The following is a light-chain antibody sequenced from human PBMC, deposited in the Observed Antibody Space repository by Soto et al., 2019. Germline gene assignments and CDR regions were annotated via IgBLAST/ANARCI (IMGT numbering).Light chain of an antibody. J-gene: IGKJ4*01. CDR3: QKYNSAPRKT. Sequence: DIQMTQSPSSLSASAGDRVTITCRASQGISNYLAWYQQKPGKVPKLLIYAASTLQSGVPSRFSGSGSGTDFTLTISSLQPEDVATYYCQKYNSAPRKTFGGGTKVEIK. V-gene: IGKV1-27*01. CDR2: AAS. CDR1: QGISNY.